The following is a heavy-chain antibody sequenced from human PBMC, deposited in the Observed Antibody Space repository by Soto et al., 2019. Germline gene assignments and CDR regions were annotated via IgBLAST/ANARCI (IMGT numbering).Heavy chain of an antibody. Sequence: QVQLVQSGAEVKKPGSSVKVSCKASGGTFSSYTISWVRQAPGQGLEWMGRIIPILGIANYAQKFQGRVTITADKSTSTAYMELSSLRSEDTAVYYCAREVVVVRPTKYYYYMDVWGKGTTVTVSS. V-gene: IGHV1-69*08. CDR3: AREVVVVRPTKYYYYMDV. CDR1: GGTFSSYT. J-gene: IGHJ6*03. CDR2: IIPILGIA. D-gene: IGHD2-15*01.